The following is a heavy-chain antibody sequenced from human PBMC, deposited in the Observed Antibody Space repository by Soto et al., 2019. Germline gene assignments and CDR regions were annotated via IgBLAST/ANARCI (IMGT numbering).Heavy chain of an antibody. Sequence: GGSLRLSCAASGFTFSSYGMHWVRQAPGKGLEWVAVISYDGSNKYYADSVKGRFTISRDNSKNTLYLQMNSLRAEDTAVYYCAKELATILSCGMDVWGQGTTVTVSS. D-gene: IGHD1-26*01. V-gene: IGHV3-30*18. CDR2: ISYDGSNK. CDR1: GFTFSSYG. J-gene: IGHJ6*02. CDR3: AKELATILSCGMDV.